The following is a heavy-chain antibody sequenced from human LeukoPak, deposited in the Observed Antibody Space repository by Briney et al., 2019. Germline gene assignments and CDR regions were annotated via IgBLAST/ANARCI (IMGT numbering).Heavy chain of an antibody. CDR3: ARAPHGDYFDY. Sequence: GGSLRLSCAASGFTFSSYAMSWVRQAPGKGLEWVSAISGSGGSTYYADSVKGRFTISRDNSKNTLYLQMNSLRAGDTAVYFCARAPHGDYFDYWGQGTLVTVSS. D-gene: IGHD4-17*01. CDR2: ISGSGGST. V-gene: IGHV3-23*01. CDR1: GFTFSSYA. J-gene: IGHJ4*02.